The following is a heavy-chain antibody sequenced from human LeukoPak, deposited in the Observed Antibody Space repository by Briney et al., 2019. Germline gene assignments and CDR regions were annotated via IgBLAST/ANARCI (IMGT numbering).Heavy chain of an antibody. Sequence: GGSLRLSCAASGFTFGSYAMSWVRQAPGKGLEWVSAISGSGGSTYYADSVKGRFTISRDNSKNTLYLQMNSLRAEDTAVYYCANHEGVATVGVYYYGMDVWGQGTTVTVSS. CDR1: GFTFGSYA. CDR3: ANHEGVATVGVYYYGMDV. CDR2: ISGSGGST. J-gene: IGHJ6*02. D-gene: IGHD5-12*01. V-gene: IGHV3-23*01.